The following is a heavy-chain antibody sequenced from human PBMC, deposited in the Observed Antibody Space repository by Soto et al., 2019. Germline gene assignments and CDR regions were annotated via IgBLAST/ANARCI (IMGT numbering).Heavy chain of an antibody. V-gene: IGHV1-3*01. CDR2: INAGNGNT. CDR1: GYTFTSYA. Sequence: ASVKVSCKASGYTFTSYAMHWVRQAPGQRLEWMGWINAGNGNTKYSQKFQGRATITRDTSASTAYMELSSLRSEDTAVYYCARSAYCTDGVCYRGTYYYGVDVWGQGTTVTVSS. J-gene: IGHJ6*02. D-gene: IGHD2-8*01. CDR3: ARSAYCTDGVCYRGTYYYGVDV.